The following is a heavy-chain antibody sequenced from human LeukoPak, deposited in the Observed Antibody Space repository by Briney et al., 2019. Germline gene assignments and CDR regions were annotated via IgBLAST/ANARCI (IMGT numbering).Heavy chain of an antibody. D-gene: IGHD7-27*01. J-gene: IGHJ4*02. CDR1: GGSISSYY. CDR2: IYYSGST. V-gene: IGHV4-59*01. Sequence: SETLSLTCTVSGGSISSYYWSWVRQPPGKGLEWIGYIYYSGSTNYNPSLKSRVAISVDTSKNQFSLKLSSVTAADTAVYYCARDLGTSHFDYWGQGTLVTVSS. CDR3: ARDLGTSHFDY.